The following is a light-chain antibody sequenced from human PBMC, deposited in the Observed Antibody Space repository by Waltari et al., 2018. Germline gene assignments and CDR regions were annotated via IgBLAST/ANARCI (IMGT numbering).Light chain of an antibody. V-gene: IGKV1-5*03. CDR1: QSIRSW. CDR3: QQYNSFPWT. CDR2: KAS. Sequence: DIQMTQSPATLSASVGDRVTITCRASQSIRSWLAWYQQKPGKAPKVLIYKASNLESGVPSRFSGSGSGTEFTLTISGLQPDDFATYHCQQYNSFPWTFGQGTKVEIK. J-gene: IGKJ1*01.